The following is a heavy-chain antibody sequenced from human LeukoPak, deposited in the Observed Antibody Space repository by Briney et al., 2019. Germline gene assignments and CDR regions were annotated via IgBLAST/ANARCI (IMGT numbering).Heavy chain of an antibody. CDR3: AGSTLKRGGASYFDL. V-gene: IGHV3-23*01. CDR1: GFIFSTYA. CDR2: ISDSGGRI. D-gene: IGHD2-21*01. J-gene: IGHJ4*02. Sequence: PGGSLRLSCAASGFIFSTYAMTWVRQAPGKGLEWVSGISDSGGRIYYAESVKGRFTISRDNSKNTLYLQMNSLRAEDTAVYYCAGSTLKRGGASYFDLWGQGTLVTVSS.